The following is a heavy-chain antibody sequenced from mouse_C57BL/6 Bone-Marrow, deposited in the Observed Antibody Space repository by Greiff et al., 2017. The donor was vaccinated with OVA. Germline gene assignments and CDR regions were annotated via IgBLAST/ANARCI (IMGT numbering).Heavy chain of an antibody. Sequence: VMLVESGPELVKPGASVKISCKASGYAFRSSWMNWVKQMPGKGLEWIGRIYPGDGDTNYNGKFKGKATLTADKSSSTAYMQLSSLTSEDSAVYFCAREDDYDWYFDVWGTGTTVTVSS. CDR2: IYPGDGDT. CDR3: AREDDYDWYFDV. J-gene: IGHJ1*03. V-gene: IGHV1-82*01. CDR1: GYAFRSSW. D-gene: IGHD2-4*01.